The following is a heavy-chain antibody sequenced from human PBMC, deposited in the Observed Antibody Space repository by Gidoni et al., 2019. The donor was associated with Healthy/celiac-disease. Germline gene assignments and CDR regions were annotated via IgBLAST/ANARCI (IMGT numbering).Heavy chain of an antibody. CDR2: INPNSGGT. Sequence: QVQLVQSVAEVKKPVASVKVSCKASAYTFTGYYMHWVRQAPGQGLEWMGWINPNSGGTNYAQKFKGRVTMTRDTSISTAYMELSRLRSDDTAVYYCARIPITGTASSNWFDPWGQGTLVTVSS. CDR1: AYTFTGYY. D-gene: IGHD1-20*01. J-gene: IGHJ5*02. CDR3: ARIPITGTASSNWFDP. V-gene: IGHV1-2*02.